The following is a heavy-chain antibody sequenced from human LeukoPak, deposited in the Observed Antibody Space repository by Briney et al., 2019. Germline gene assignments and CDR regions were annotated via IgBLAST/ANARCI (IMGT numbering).Heavy chain of an antibody. D-gene: IGHD3-10*01. V-gene: IGHV4-39*07. Sequence: SETLSLTCAVSGGSISRSSYYWGWIRQPPGEGLEWIGTIYYDGSTYHNPSLKSRVTISVDASKNQFSLKLRSVTAADTAVYYCTRDRQLEWFYLWGQGTLVTVSS. CDR2: IYYDGST. J-gene: IGHJ5*01. CDR3: TRDRQLEWFYL. CDR1: GGSISRSSYY.